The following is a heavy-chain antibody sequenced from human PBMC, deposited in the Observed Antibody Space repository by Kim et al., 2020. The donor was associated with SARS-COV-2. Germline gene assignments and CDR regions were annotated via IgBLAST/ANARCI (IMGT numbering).Heavy chain of an antibody. CDR2: ISSNGGST. CDR3: ARDRATFPWLGPDY. Sequence: GGSLRLSCAASGFTFSSYAMHWVRQAPGKGLEYVSAISSNGGSTYYANSVKGRFTISRDNSKNTLYLQMGSLRAEDMAVYYCARDRATFPWLGPDYWGQGTLVTVSS. V-gene: IGHV3-64*01. CDR1: GFTFSSYA. J-gene: IGHJ4*02. D-gene: IGHD6-19*01.